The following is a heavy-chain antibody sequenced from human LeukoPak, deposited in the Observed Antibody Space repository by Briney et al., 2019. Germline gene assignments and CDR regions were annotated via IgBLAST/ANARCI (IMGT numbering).Heavy chain of an antibody. CDR3: ARDAKSYSSSWYFKE. D-gene: IGHD6-13*01. CDR1: GFTFSSYA. V-gene: IGHV3-30-3*01. J-gene: IGHJ4*02. CDR2: ISYDGSNK. Sequence: GGSLRLSCAASGFTFSSYAMHWVRQAPGEGLEWVAVISYDGSNKYYADSVKGRFTISRDNSKNTLYLQMNSLRAEDTAVYYCARDAKSYSSSWYFKEWGQGTLVTVSS.